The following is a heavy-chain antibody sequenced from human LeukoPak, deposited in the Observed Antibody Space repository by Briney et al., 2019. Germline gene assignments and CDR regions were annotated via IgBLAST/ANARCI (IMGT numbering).Heavy chain of an antibody. V-gene: IGHV3-13*01. D-gene: IGHD3-10*01. J-gene: IGHJ3*02. Sequence: GGSLRLSCAASGFSVGSYDMHWVRQAPGKGLEWVSSIGTPGETYYVGSVKGRFTISRENAKNSLYLQMNNLRAGDTAVYYCARVRGSAFDMWGQGTMVIVSS. CDR2: IGTPGET. CDR1: GFSVGSYD. CDR3: ARVRGSAFDM.